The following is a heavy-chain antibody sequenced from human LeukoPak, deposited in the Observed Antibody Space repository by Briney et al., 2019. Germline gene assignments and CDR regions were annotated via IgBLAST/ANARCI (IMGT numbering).Heavy chain of an antibody. V-gene: IGHV1-2*04. Sequence: GASVNVSFRASGYTFTGYYMHWVRQAPGQGLEWMGRINPNSGATNYAQKFQGWVTMTRDTSISTAYMELSRLRSDDTAVYYCARGGITGTTRGPTRLNDAFDIWGQGTMVTVSS. CDR3: ARGGITGTTRGPTRLNDAFDI. CDR1: GYTFTGYY. CDR2: INPNSGAT. D-gene: IGHD1-20*01. J-gene: IGHJ3*02.